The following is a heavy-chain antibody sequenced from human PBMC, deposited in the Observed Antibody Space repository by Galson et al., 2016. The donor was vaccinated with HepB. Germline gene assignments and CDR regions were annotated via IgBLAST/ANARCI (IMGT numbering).Heavy chain of an antibody. CDR3: ARDFTY. V-gene: IGHV4-61*02. CDR2: IYPSGTT. J-gene: IGHJ4*02. Sequence: TLSLTCTFSGDYTTSGTYYWNWIRQSAGKRLEWIGRIYPSGTTNYNPSLKSRVTISLDTSNNQFSLKLDSVTAADTAVHYCARDFTYWGQGTLVIVSS. CDR1: GDYTTSGTYY.